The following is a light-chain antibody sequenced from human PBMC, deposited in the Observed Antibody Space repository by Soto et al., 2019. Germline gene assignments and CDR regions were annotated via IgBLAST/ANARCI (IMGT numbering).Light chain of an antibody. CDR1: GSSIGTNT. V-gene: IGLV1-44*01. CDR2: GNN. Sequence: QSVLTQPPSASGTPGHRVTIACSGRGSSIGTNTVNWYRQLPGTDPKHRIYGNNHRHSGVTDRISGSKSGTSASLAISGLQSEDEADYDFAAWEGRLNNVLFGGGTKVTVL. J-gene: IGLJ2*01. CDR3: AAWEGRLNNVL.